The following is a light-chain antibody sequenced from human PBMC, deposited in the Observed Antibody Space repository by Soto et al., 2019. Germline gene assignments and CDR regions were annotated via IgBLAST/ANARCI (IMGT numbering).Light chain of an antibody. Sequence: EIVLTQSPGTLSLSPEERATLSCRASQSISNNYMAWYQQKPGQAPRFLIYGASSRASGIPDRFSGSGSGTDFTLTISRLEPEDFAVYYCQQYVSSALTFGGGTKVEIK. V-gene: IGKV3-20*01. J-gene: IGKJ4*01. CDR2: GAS. CDR1: QSISNNY. CDR3: QQYVSSALT.